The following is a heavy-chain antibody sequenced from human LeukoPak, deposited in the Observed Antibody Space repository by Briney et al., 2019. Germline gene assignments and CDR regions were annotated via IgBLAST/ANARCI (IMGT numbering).Heavy chain of an antibody. CDR2: INPNSGGT. V-gene: IGHV1-2*02. CDR1: GYTFTNYY. J-gene: IGHJ4*02. CDR3: ARGWDSSSSLGY. Sequence: ASVKVSCKASGYTFTNYYIHWVRQAPGQGLEWMGWINPNSGGTNYAQKFQGRVTMTRDTSISTAYMELSRLRSDDTAVYYCARGWDSSSSLGYWGQGTLVTVSS. D-gene: IGHD6-6*01.